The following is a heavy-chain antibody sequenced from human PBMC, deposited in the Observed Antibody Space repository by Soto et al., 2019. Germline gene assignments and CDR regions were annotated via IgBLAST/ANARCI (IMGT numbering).Heavy chain of an antibody. CDR2: INHSGST. CDR3: ARTRPYYDFWSGYHTHTLHFDY. CDR1: GGSFSGYY. Sequence: SETLSLTCAVYGGSFSGYYWSWIRQPPGKGLEWIGEINHSGSTNYNTSLKSRVTISVDTSKNQFSLKRSSVTAADTAVYYCARTRPYYDFWSGYHTHTLHFDYWGQGTLVTVSS. J-gene: IGHJ4*02. D-gene: IGHD3-3*01. V-gene: IGHV4-34*01.